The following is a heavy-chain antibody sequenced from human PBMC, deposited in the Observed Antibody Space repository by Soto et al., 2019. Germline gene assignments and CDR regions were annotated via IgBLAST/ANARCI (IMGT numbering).Heavy chain of an antibody. J-gene: IGHJ4*02. Sequence: QVHLQESGPGLVKPSETLSLTCSVSGDSISRRNYFWGWVRQPPGKGLEWIASVSYSGSTYYNPSLKSRVTISMDTSKNHFSLKLSSVTAADTALYFCAGRADDDMVADFWGPGTLVTVSS. CDR3: AGRADDDMVADF. V-gene: IGHV4-39*02. CDR1: GDSISRRNYF. D-gene: IGHD3-10*01. CDR2: VSYSGST.